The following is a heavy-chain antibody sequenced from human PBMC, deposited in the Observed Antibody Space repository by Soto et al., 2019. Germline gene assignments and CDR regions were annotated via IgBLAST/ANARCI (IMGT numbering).Heavy chain of an antibody. D-gene: IGHD3-3*01. J-gene: IGHJ6*02. V-gene: IGHV4-39*01. CDR1: GGSFSSGSYS. Sequence: SETLSLTCTVSGGSFSSGSYSWGWIRQPPGKGLEWIGSIYYSGSTYYNPSLKSRVTISVDTSNNQFSLKLSSVTAADTAVYYCARHVRHYDFWSTYGMDVWGQGTTVTVSS. CDR3: ARHVRHYDFWSTYGMDV. CDR2: IYYSGST.